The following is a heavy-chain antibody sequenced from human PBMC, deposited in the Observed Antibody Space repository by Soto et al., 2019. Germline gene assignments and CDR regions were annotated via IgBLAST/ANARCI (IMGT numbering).Heavy chain of an antibody. CDR1: GGTFSSSA. CDR2: IIPIFRTP. Sequence: QVQLVQSGAEVKKPGSSVKVSCKASGGTFSSSAISWVRQAPGQGLEWMGGIIPIFRTPDYGQKCQGRVTITADESARTVYMELRGLRSEDTAVYFWARDNDRQQSGGNYYYITDIWGQGTTVTVSS. CDR3: ARDNDRQQSGGNYYYITDI. J-gene: IGHJ6*02. V-gene: IGHV1-69*12. D-gene: IGHD2-8*01.